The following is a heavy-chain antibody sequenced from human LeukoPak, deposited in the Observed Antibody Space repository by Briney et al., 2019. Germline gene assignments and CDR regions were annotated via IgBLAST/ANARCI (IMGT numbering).Heavy chain of an antibody. V-gene: IGHV1-69*13. CDR2: LSPVLA. CDR1: GGTINNFA. Sequence: SVKVSCKVAGGTINNFAISWVRQAPGQGLEWMGGLSPVLATYAQKFQGRVTITADESTDTVYMELGSLTSEDTATYFCARDREILARPGGWFDPWGQGTLVTVSS. D-gene: IGHD6-6*01. CDR3: ARDREILARPGGWFDP. J-gene: IGHJ5*02.